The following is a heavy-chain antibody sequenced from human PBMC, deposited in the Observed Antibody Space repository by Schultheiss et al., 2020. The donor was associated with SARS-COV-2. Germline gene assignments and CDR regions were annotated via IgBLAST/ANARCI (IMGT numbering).Heavy chain of an antibody. CDR3: ARGTSGYSYGYQLGRGWFDP. Sequence: ASVKVSCKTSGYTFTSHGISWVRQAPGQGFEWMWWISGYNGYTDYAQKFQGRITMTTDTSTSTAYMELRSLRSDDTAVYYCARGTSGYSYGYQLGRGWFDPWGQGTLVTVSS. D-gene: IGHD5-18*01. CDR2: ISGYNGYT. V-gene: IGHV1-18*04. CDR1: GYTFTSHG. J-gene: IGHJ5*02.